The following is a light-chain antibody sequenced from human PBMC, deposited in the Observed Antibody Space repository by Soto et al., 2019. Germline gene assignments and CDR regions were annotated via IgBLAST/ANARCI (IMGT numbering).Light chain of an antibody. Sequence: EIVLTQSPGTLSLSPWERATHSCRASQSISSSDLAWYQHRPGQAPRLLIYAASSRATGIPVRFSGSGSGTDFTLSSSRLEPEDFALYYCQQYGSSGTFGQGTKVEIK. CDR3: QQYGSSGT. CDR1: QSISSSD. J-gene: IGKJ1*01. V-gene: IGKV3-20*01. CDR2: AAS.